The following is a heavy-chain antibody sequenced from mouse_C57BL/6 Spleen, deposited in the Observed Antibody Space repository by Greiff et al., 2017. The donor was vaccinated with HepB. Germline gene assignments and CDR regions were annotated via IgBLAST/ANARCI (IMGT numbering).Heavy chain of an antibody. CDR3: ARGTTVVGYAMDY. J-gene: IGHJ4*01. D-gene: IGHD1-1*01. CDR1: GYTFTSYW. Sequence: QVQLQQPGTELVKPGASVKLSCKASGYTFTSYWMHWVKQRPGQGLEWIGNINPSNGGTNYNEKFKSKATLTVDKSSSTAYMQRSSLTSEDSAVYYCARGTTVVGYAMDYWGQGTSVTVSS. CDR2: INPSNGGT. V-gene: IGHV1-53*01.